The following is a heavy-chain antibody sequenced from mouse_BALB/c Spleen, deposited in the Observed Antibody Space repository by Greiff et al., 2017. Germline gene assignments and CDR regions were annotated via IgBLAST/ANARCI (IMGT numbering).Heavy chain of an antibody. V-gene: IGHV5-15*02. CDR3: AREGGSYAMDY. Sequence: EVKLVESGGGLVQPGGSRKLSCAASGFTFSDYGMAWVRQAPGKGPEWVAFISNLAYSIYYADTVTGRFTISRENAKNTLYLEMSSLRSEDTAMYYCAREGGSYAMDYWGQGTSVTVSS. CDR2: ISNLAYSI. CDR1: GFTFSDYG. J-gene: IGHJ4*01.